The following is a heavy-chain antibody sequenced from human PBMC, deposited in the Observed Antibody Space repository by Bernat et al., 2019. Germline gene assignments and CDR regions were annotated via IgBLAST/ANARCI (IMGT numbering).Heavy chain of an antibody. J-gene: IGHJ5*02. Sequence: QLQLQESGSGLVKPSQTLSLTCAVSGGSISSGGYSWSWIRQPPGKGLEWIGYIYHSGSTYYNPSLKSRVTISVDRSKNQFSLKLSSVTAADTAVYYCARFKGSGYDLHGWFDPWGQGTLVTVSS. D-gene: IGHD5-12*01. CDR2: IYHSGST. CDR1: GGSISSGGYS. CDR3: ARFKGSGYDLHGWFDP. V-gene: IGHV4-30-2*01.